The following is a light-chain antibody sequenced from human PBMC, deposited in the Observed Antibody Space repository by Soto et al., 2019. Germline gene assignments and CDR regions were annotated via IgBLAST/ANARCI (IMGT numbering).Light chain of an antibody. Sequence: DIVMTQSPDSLAVSLGERATINCKSSQTVVYSTSSQSYLSWYQQKPGQPPKLLIYWASTRESGVPDRFSVCGSGTDFTLTIGTLQADDVAIYYCQQYYDTPYTFGQGTKLVIK. J-gene: IGKJ2*01. CDR3: QQYYDTPYT. CDR1: QTVVYSTSSQSY. V-gene: IGKV4-1*01. CDR2: WAS.